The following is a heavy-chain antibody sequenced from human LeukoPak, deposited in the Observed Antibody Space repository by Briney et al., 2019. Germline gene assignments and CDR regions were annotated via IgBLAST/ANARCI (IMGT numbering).Heavy chain of an antibody. D-gene: IGHD5-18*01. CDR3: ARAGYSYGYYFDY. Sequence: PSETLSLTCAVSGGSISSYYWSWIRQSPGRGLEYIGHIYYNGRTDYNPSLKSRVTISVDTSRNQFSLKLNSVTAADTAVYYCARAGYSYGYYFDYWGQGTLVTVSS. J-gene: IGHJ4*02. V-gene: IGHV4-59*01. CDR1: GGSISSYY. CDR2: IYYNGRT.